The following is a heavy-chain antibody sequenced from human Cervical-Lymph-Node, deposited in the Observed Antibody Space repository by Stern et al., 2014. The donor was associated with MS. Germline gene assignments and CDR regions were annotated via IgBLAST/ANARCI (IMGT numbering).Heavy chain of an antibody. V-gene: IGHV1-69*01. CDR1: GGTFSSYS. Sequence: QLVQSGAEVKQPGSSVKVSCKVSGGTFSSYSITWVRQAPGQGLEWIGGIIPMFGTADYEQKFQGRVTITADESTRTGYMELGSLRAEDTAIYYCARTYTSGWLDHWGQGTLVTVSS. CDR2: IIPMFGTA. D-gene: IGHD6-19*01. J-gene: IGHJ4*02. CDR3: ARTYTSGWLDH.